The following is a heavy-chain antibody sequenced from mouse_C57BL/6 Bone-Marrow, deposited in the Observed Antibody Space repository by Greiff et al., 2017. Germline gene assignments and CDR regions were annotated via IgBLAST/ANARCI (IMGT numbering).Heavy chain of an antibody. CDR2: IYPRSGNT. CDR3: ARPTNGHYYAMDY. V-gene: IGHV1-81*01. Sequence: VQLQQSGAELARPGASVKLSCKASGYTFTNYGISWVKQRTGQGLEWIGEIYPRSGNTYYNEKFKGKATLTAEKSSSTAYMQLSSLTSEASAVYFCARPTNGHYYAMDYWGQGTSVTVSS. CDR1: GYTFTNYG. J-gene: IGHJ4*01.